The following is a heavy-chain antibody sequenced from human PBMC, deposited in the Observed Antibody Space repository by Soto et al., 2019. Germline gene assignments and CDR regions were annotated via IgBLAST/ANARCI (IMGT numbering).Heavy chain of an antibody. V-gene: IGHV3-53*04. CDR3: ASGWRVDAFDI. Sequence: EVQLVESGGGLVQPGGSLRLSCAASVFTVSSNYMSWVRRAPGKGLEWVSVIYSGGSTYYGDSVKGRFTISRHNSKNTLYLQMNSLRAEDTAVYYCASGWRVDAFDIWGQGTMVTVSS. CDR1: VFTVSSNY. J-gene: IGHJ3*02. CDR2: IYSGGST. D-gene: IGHD3-3*01.